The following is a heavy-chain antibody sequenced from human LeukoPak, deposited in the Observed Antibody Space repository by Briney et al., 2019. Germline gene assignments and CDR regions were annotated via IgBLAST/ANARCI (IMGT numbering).Heavy chain of an antibody. Sequence: GGSLRLSCAASGFTFSSYGMHWVRQAPGKGLEWVAVISYDGSNKYYADSVKGRFTISRDNSKNTVYLQMNSLRVEDTAIYYCARGQEFDDGVFDSWGQGTLVTVSS. CDR1: GFTFSSYG. CDR3: ARGQEFDDGVFDS. J-gene: IGHJ4*02. CDR2: ISYDGSNK. V-gene: IGHV3-30*03. D-gene: IGHD1-1*01.